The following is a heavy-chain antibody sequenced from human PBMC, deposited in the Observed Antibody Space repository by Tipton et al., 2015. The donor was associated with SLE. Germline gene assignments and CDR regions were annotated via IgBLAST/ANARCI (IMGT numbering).Heavy chain of an antibody. Sequence: TLSLTCTVSGGSISSYYWSWIRQPPGKGLEWIGEINHSGSTNYNPSLKSRVTISVDTSKNQFSLKLSSVTAADTALYYCATRTLHEQPAYNWFDPWGQGTLVTVSS. CDR2: INHSGST. CDR1: GGSISSYY. V-gene: IGHV4-34*01. J-gene: IGHJ5*02. D-gene: IGHD6-13*01. CDR3: ATRTLHEQPAYNWFDP.